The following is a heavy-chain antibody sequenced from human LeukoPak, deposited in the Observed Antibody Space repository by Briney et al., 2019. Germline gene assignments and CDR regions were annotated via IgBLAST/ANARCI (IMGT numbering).Heavy chain of an antibody. J-gene: IGHJ6*03. CDR1: GGSISSYY. D-gene: IGHD3-10*01. CDR2: IYTSGST. CDR3: ARELYVAGSGYHYYMDA. Sequence: SETLSLTCSVSGGSISSYYWTWIRQPAGKELEWIGRIYTSGSTNYNPSLKSRVTMSVDTSKNQFSLKVSSVTAADTAVYYCARELYVAGSGYHYYMDAWGKGTTVTVSS. V-gene: IGHV4-4*07.